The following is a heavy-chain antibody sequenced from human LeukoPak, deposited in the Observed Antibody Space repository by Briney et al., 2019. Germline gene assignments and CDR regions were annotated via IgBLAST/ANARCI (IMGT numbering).Heavy chain of an antibody. D-gene: IGHD6-19*01. CDR3: ARVRSSGWSSLYYFDY. J-gene: IGHJ4*02. V-gene: IGHV4-34*01. CDR2: INHSGST. CDR1: GGSFSGYY. Sequence: SETLSLTCAVYGGSFSGYYWSWIRQPPGKGLEWIGEINHSGSTNYNPSLKSRVTISVDTSKNQSSLKLSSVTAADTAVYYCARVRSSGWSSLYYFDYWGQGTLVTVSS.